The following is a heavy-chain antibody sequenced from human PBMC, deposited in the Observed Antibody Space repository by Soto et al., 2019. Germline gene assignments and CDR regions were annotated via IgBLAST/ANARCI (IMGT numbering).Heavy chain of an antibody. CDR1: GGSISSGGYY. D-gene: IGHD3-22*01. CDR2: IYYSGCT. CDR3: ARVRIAMIVVVTKEYYFDY. Sequence: QVQLQESGPGLVKPSQTLSLTCTVSGGSISSGGYYWSWIRQHPGKGLEWIGYIYYSGCTYYNPSLKSRVTISVDTSKNQFSLKLSSVTAADTAVYYCARVRIAMIVVVTKEYYFDYWGQGTLVTVSS. V-gene: IGHV4-31*03. J-gene: IGHJ4*02.